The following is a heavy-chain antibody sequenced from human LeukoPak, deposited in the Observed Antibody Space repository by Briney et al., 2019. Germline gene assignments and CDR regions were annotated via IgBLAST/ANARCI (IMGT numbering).Heavy chain of an antibody. D-gene: IGHD2-15*01. J-gene: IGHJ4*02. Sequence: GGSLRLSCAGTGFAFNMFTIVWVGQAPGKELKWVSGLSRGGSSTNYADSVKGRFTISRDKSQNSVFLQMNSLRPEDTAVYYCAREQRIGHCSEGVCTEGYYFDYWGQGTLVTVSS. V-gene: IGHV3-23*01. CDR1: GFAFNMFT. CDR2: LSRGGSST. CDR3: AREQRIGHCSEGVCTEGYYFDY.